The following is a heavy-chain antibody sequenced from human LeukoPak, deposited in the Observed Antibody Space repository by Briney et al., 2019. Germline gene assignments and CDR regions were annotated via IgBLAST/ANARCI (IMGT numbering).Heavy chain of an antibody. J-gene: IGHJ4*02. D-gene: IGHD2/OR15-2a*01. CDR3: AREGFLGGSHFDY. CDR2: ISSSGSAI. Sequence: GGSLRLSCAASGFTFSSYEMNWVRQAPGKGLEWVSYISSSGSAIYYADSVKGRFTISRDNAKNSLYLQMNSLRAEDTAVYYCAREGFLGGSHFDYWGQGTLVTVSS. V-gene: IGHV3-48*03. CDR1: GFTFSSYE.